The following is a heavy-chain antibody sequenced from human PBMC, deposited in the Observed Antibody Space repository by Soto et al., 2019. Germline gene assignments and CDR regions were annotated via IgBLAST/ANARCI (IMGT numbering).Heavy chain of an antibody. CDR1: GFTFSTYW. J-gene: IGHJ4*02. CDR3: ARAIPFDD. CDR2: INSDGITT. Sequence: EVQLVESGGGLVQPGGSLRLSCAASGFTFSTYWMHWVRQAPGKGLVWVSRINSDGITTTYADSVKGRFTISRDNAKNTLYLQMTSLRAEDTAEYYCARAIPFDDWGQGTLVTVSS. V-gene: IGHV3-74*01.